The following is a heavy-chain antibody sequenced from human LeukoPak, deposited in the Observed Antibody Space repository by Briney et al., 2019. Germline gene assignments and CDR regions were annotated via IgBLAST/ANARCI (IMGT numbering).Heavy chain of an antibody. Sequence: ASVKVSCKASGYTFTGYYMHWVRQAPEQGLEWMGWINPNSGGTNYAQKFQGRVTMTRDTSISTAYMELSRLRSDDTAVYYCARDTPRYYYDSSSYRGAFDIWGQGTMVTVSS. V-gene: IGHV1-2*02. CDR1: GYTFTGYY. CDR3: ARDTPRYYYDSSSYRGAFDI. D-gene: IGHD3-22*01. J-gene: IGHJ3*02. CDR2: INPNSGGT.